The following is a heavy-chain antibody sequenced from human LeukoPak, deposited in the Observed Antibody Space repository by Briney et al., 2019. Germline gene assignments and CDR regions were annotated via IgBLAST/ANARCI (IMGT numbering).Heavy chain of an antibody. CDR1: GCTFSSYA. CDR3: AKEGYCSGGSCYEN. V-gene: IGHV3-23*01. CDR2: ISGSGGST. Sequence: GGSLRLSCAASGCTFSSYAMSWVRQAPCKELEWVSAISGSGGSTYYADSVKGRFTISRDNSKNTLYLQMNSLRAEDTAVYYCAKEGYCSGGSCYENWGQGTLVTVSS. J-gene: IGHJ4*02. D-gene: IGHD2-15*01.